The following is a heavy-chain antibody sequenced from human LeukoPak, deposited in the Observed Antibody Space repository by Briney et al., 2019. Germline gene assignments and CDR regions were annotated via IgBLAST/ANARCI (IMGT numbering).Heavy chain of an antibody. D-gene: IGHD1-26*01. V-gene: IGHV4-59*08. CDR1: GGSISSYH. CDR2: IYYSGST. J-gene: IGHJ4*02. CDR3: ARHASDPLIDY. Sequence: PSETLSLTCTVSGGSISSYHWSWIRQPPGKGLEWIGYIYYSGSTNYNPSLKSRVTISVDTSKNQFSLKLSSVTAADTAVYYCARHASDPLIDYWGQGTLVTVSS.